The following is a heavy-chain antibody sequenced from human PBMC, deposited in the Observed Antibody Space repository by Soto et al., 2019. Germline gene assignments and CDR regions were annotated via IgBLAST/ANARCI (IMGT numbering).Heavy chain of an antibody. D-gene: IGHD2-2*02. CDR1: GFTFSGSA. CDR3: TVAWLYSR. Sequence: GGSLRLSCAASGFTFSGSAMHWVRQASGKGLEWVCRIRSKANSYAKAYAASVKGRFTISRDDSKNTAYLQMNSLKTEDTAVYYCTVAWLYSRWGQGTLVTVSS. V-gene: IGHV3-73*01. J-gene: IGHJ4*02. CDR2: IRSKANSYAK.